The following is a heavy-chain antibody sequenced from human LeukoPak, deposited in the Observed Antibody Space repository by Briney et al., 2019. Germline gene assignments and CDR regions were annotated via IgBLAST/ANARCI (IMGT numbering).Heavy chain of an antibody. CDR1: GGSFSGYY. Sequence: SETLSLTCAVYGGSFSGYYWSWIRQPPGKGLEWIGEINHSGSTNYNPSLKSRVTISVDTSKNQFSLKLSSVTAADTAVYYCARGPNYGGNSKDFDYWGLGTLVTVSS. V-gene: IGHV4-34*01. CDR2: INHSGST. CDR3: ARGPNYGGNSKDFDY. D-gene: IGHD4-23*01. J-gene: IGHJ4*02.